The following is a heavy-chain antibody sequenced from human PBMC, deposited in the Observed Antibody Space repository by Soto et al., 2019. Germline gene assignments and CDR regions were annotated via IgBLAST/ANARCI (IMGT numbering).Heavy chain of an antibody. Sequence: QVQLVESGGGVVQPGRSLRLSCAASGFTFSSYAMHWVRQAPGKGVEWVAVISYDGSNKYYADSVKGRFTISRDNSKNTLYLQMNSLRAEDTAVYYCARDQGNYGDGLDVWGQGTTVTVSS. J-gene: IGHJ6*02. D-gene: IGHD4-17*01. V-gene: IGHV3-30-3*01. CDR3: ARDQGNYGDGLDV. CDR1: GFTFSSYA. CDR2: ISYDGSNK.